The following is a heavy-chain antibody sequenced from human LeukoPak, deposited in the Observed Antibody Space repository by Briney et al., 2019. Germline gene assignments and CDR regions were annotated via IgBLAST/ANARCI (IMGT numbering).Heavy chain of an antibody. Sequence: ASVKVSCKASGYTFTSYDINWVRQATGQGLEWMGWMNPNSGNTGYAQKFQGRVTMTRNTSISTAYMELSSLRSEDTAVYYCARGRGSSWYYWFDPWGQGTLVTVSS. CDR3: ARGRGSSWYYWFDP. V-gene: IGHV1-8*01. J-gene: IGHJ5*02. D-gene: IGHD6-13*01. CDR1: GYTFTSYD. CDR2: MNPNSGNT.